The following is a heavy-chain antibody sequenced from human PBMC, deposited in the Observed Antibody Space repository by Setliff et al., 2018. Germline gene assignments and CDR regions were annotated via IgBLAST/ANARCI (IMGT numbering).Heavy chain of an antibody. J-gene: IGHJ5*02. V-gene: IGHV4-61*02. CDR3: ARESAYCSGGSCYFLGVVWFDP. CDR2: IYTSGST. CDR1: GGSISSGSYY. Sequence: SETLSLTCTVSGGSISSGSYYRSWIRQPAGKGLEWIGRIYTSGSTNYNPSLKSRVTISSDTSKRQFSLRLTSVTAADTAVYYCARESAYCSGGSCYFLGVVWFDPWGQGTLVTVSS. D-gene: IGHD2-15*01.